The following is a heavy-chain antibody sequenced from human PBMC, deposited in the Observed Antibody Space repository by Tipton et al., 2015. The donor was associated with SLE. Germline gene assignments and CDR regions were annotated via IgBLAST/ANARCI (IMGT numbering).Heavy chain of an antibody. CDR3: ARQSMAARPDFDF. D-gene: IGHD6-6*01. CDR2: VYDRGTT. J-gene: IGHJ4*02. Sequence: TLSLTCTASGGSFTNYQWNWIRQSPEKGLEWLGYVYDRGTTNYNPSVMSRVIISFDTSKSQVSLKLFSVTAADTAVYYCARQSMAARPDFDFWGQGTLVTVSS. V-gene: IGHV4-59*01. CDR1: GGSFTNYQ.